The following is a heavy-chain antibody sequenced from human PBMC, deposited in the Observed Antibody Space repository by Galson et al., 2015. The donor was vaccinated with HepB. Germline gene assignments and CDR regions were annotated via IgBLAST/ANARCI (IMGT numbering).Heavy chain of an antibody. CDR2: INPGGSDI. D-gene: IGHD6-19*01. J-gene: IGHJ6*02. CDR1: GYSFTTFW. CDR3: ARRRTVAGSDGMDV. V-gene: IGHV5-51*01. Sequence: QSGAEVKKPGESLKISCQASGYSFTTFWIGWVRQMPGKGLEWVGLINPGGSDITYSPSFRGQVTISVDKSISTAYLQWSSLKASDTAMYYCARRRTVAGSDGMDVWGQGTTVTVSS.